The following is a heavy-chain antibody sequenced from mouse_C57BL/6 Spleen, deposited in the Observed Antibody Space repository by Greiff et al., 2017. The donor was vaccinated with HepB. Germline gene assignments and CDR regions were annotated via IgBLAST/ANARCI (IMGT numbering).Heavy chain of an antibody. CDR1: GFTFSDFY. CDR2: SRNKANDYTT. V-gene: IGHV7-1*01. D-gene: IGHD3-2*02. Sequence: EVQWVESGGGLVQSGRSLRLSCATSGFTFSDFYMEWVRQAPGKGLEWIAASRNKANDYTTEYSASVKGRFIVSRDTSQSILYLQMNALRAEDTAIYYCARDARYQAWFAYWGQGTLVTVSA. J-gene: IGHJ3*01. CDR3: ARDARYQAWFAY.